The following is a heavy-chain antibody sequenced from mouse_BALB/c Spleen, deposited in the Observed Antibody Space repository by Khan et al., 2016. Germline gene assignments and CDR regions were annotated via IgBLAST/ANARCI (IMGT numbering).Heavy chain of an antibody. CDR1: GYTFTSYV. V-gene: IGHV1S136*01. D-gene: IGHD2-14*01. CDR3: SRYDYAMDY. J-gene: IGHJ4*01. CDR2: INLYNDGT. Sequence: VQLQQSGPELVKPGASVKMSCKASGYTFTSYVMHWVKQKPGQGLEWIGYINLYNDGTKNNEKFKGKATLTSEKSSRTAYLELSSLTTEDSAFSYYSRYDYAMDYWGQGTSVTVSS.